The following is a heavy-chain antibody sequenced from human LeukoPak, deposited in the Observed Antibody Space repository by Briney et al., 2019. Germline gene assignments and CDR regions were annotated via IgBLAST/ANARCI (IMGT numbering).Heavy chain of an antibody. D-gene: IGHD3-10*01. CDR1: GYTFTSYG. CDR2: ISAYNGKT. J-gene: IGHJ6*02. V-gene: IGHV1-18*01. CDR3: ARDPLSNLLWFGELLSNYYYYGMDV. Sequence: ASVKVSCKASGYTFTSYGISWVRQAPGQGREWMGWISAYNGKTNYAQKLQGRVTMTTDTSTSTAYMELRSLRSDDTAVYYCARDPLSNLLWFGELLSNYYYYGMDVWGQGTTVTVSS.